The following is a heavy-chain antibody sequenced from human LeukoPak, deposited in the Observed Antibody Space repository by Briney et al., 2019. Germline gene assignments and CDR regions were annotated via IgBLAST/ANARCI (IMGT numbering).Heavy chain of an antibody. CDR2: IYYTGDS. V-gene: IGHV4-59*08. J-gene: IGHJ4*02. D-gene: IGHD6-6*01. Sequence: SETLYLTCTVSGASIFGSYWSWIRQPPGKGLEWIGYIYYTGDSNYNPSLKSRATISLDTSRSQFSLMLSSVTAADTAIYYCARNSFARPFDSWGQGTLVTVSS. CDR3: ARNSFARPFDS. CDR1: GASIFGSY.